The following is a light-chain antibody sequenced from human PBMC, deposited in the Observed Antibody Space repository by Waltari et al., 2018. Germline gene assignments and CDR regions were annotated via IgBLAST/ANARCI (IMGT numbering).Light chain of an antibody. CDR3: QQGNSYPYS. J-gene: IGKJ2*03. Sequence: DIQMSQSPSSLSASVGDRVTISCRASQDISSYLSWFYQKPGKAPKLLIYHAKSLASGVPSRFSGSGSGTEFTLTINSLQPEDFATYYCQQGNSYPYSFGQGTKVEIK. CDR1: QDISSY. CDR2: HAK. V-gene: IGKV1-17*01.